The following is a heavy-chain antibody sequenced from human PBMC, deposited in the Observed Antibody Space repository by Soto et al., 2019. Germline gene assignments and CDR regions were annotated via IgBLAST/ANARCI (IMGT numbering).Heavy chain of an antibody. D-gene: IGHD3-3*01. CDR2: IYYSGST. V-gene: IGHV4-59*02. CDR3: ARGRPLLRFLDP. J-gene: IGHJ5*02. CDR1: GGSVSSYY. Sequence: SETLSLTCTVSGGSVSSYYWSWIRQPPGKGLEWIGYIYYSGSTNYNPSLKSRVTISVDTSKNQFSLKLSSVTAVDTAVYYCARGRPLLRFLDPWGQGTLVTVSS.